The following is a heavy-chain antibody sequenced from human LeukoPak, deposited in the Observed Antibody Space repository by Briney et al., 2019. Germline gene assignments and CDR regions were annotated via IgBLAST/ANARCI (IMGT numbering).Heavy chain of an antibody. CDR3: AKLKGRYYYYMDV. Sequence: GGSLRLSCAASGFTFTNYNMNWVRQAPGKGLEWVSSITSGSRYIYYGDSVKGRFTISRDNAKNTLYLQMNSLRAEDTAVYYCAKLKGRYYYYMDVWGKGTTVTVSS. V-gene: IGHV3-21*04. CDR2: ITSGSRYI. J-gene: IGHJ6*03. CDR1: GFTFTNYN.